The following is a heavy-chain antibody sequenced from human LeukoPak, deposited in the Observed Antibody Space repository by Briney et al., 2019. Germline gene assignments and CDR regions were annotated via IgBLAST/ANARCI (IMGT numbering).Heavy chain of an antibody. CDR2: IYYSGST. V-gene: IGHV4-30-4*01. Sequence: SQTLSLTCTVSGDSIRNGNHYWTWIRQSPGKGLEWIGFIYYSGSTYYNPSLESRVSISVDTSKNQFSLKLTSVTAADTAVYYCANQKDSSSFVDYRGQGTLVTVSS. CDR1: GDSIRNGNHY. J-gene: IGHJ4*02. D-gene: IGHD6-6*01. CDR3: ANQKDSSSFVDY.